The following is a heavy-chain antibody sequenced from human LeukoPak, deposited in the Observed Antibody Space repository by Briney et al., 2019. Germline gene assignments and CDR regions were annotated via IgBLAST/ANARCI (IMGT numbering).Heavy chain of an antibody. CDR3: AGGAGVYYYGLDV. J-gene: IGHJ6*02. V-gene: IGHV3-23*01. Sequence: GSLRLSCAASGFTFSSYAMSWVRQAPGKGLEWLSAMSGSGSSTYYADSVKGRFTISRDNSSNTLYLQMNSLRAEDTAVYYCAGGAGVYYYGLDVWGQGTTVTVSS. CDR1: GFTFSSYA. CDR2: MSGSGSST.